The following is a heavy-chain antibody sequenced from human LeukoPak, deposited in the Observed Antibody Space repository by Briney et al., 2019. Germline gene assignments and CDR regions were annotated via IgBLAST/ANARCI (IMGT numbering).Heavy chain of an antibody. CDR2: IIPIFGTA. J-gene: IGHJ3*02. CDR1: GGTFSSYA. CDR3: ARDKGGGDFWSGGTDAFDI. V-gene: IGHV1-69*13. Sequence: ASVKVSCKASGGTFSSYAISWVRQAPGQGLEWMGGIIPIFGTANYAQKFQGRVTITADESTSTAYMELSSLRSEDTAVYYCARDKGGGDFWSGGTDAFDIWGQGTMVTVSS. D-gene: IGHD3-3*01.